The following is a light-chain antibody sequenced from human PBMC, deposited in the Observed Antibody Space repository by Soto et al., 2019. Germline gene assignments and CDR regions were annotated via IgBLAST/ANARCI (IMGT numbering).Light chain of an antibody. V-gene: IGKV4-1*01. CDR1: QTVFTGSNTKNY. CDR2: WAT. Sequence: IVMTQSPASLTVSLGERATINCKSIQTVFTGSNTKNYLAWYQHKPGQAPKLLMYWATARESGVPDRFRGSGFGTEFTLPITSVQAEDVAVYYCHQYFTLPSFGGGTKVEI. CDR3: HQYFTLPS. J-gene: IGKJ4*01.